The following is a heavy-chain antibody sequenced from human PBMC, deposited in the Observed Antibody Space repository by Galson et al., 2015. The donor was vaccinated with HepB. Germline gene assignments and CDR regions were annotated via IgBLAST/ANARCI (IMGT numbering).Heavy chain of an antibody. CDR2: ISYDGSNK. D-gene: IGHD6-6*01. CDR1: GFIFSNYA. V-gene: IGHV3-30*18. CDR3: AKGDEYSSPNWFDP. Sequence: SLRLSCAASGFIFSNYAMSWVRQAPGKGLEWVAVISYDGSNKYYADSVKGRFTISRDNSKNTLYLQMNSLRAEDTAVYYCAKGDEYSSPNWFDPWGQGTLVTVSS. J-gene: IGHJ5*02.